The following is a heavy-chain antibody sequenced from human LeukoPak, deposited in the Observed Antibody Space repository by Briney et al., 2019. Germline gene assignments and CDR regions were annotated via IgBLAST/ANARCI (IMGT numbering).Heavy chain of an antibody. V-gene: IGHV3-20*04. J-gene: IGHJ4*02. CDR2: INWNGGST. Sequence: GGSLRLSCAASGFTFDDYGMSWVRQAPGKGLEWVSGINWNGGSTGYADSVKGRFTISRDNAKNSLYLQMNSLRAGDTALYYCARVYYDYVWGSYPLDYWGQGTLVTVSS. CDR1: GFTFDDYG. D-gene: IGHD3-16*02. CDR3: ARVYYDYVWGSYPLDY.